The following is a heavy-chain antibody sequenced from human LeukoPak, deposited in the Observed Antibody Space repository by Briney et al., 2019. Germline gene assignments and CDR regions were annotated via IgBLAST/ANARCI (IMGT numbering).Heavy chain of an antibody. CDR2: ISGSGGST. Sequence: GSLRLSCAASGFTFSSYGMHWVRQAPGKGLEWVSAISGSGGSTYYADSVKGRFTISRDNSKNTLYLQMNSLRAEDTAVYYCAKDSSGFSWFDYWGQGTLVTVSS. D-gene: IGHD6-19*01. J-gene: IGHJ4*02. V-gene: IGHV3-23*01. CDR3: AKDSSGFSWFDY. CDR1: GFTFSSYG.